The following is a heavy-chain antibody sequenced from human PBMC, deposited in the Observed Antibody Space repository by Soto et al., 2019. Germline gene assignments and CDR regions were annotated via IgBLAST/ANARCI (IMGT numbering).Heavy chain of an antibody. CDR2: IIPILGIA. D-gene: IGHD3-10*01. J-gene: IGHJ4*02. V-gene: IGHV1-69*08. CDR3: AREEYYYGSGAFFDY. Sequence: QVQLVQSGAEVKKPGSSVKVSCKASGGTFSSYTISWVRQAPGQGLEWMGRIIPILGIANYAQKFQGRGTITADKSTSTAYMELSSLRSEDTAVYYCAREEYYYGSGAFFDYWGQGTLVTVSS. CDR1: GGTFSSYT.